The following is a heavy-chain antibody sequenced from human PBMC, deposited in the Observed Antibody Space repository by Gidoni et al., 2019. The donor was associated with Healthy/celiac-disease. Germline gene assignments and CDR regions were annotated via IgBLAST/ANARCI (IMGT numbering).Heavy chain of an antibody. CDR3: ARDSITMVRGPNQGGGVYYYYYMDV. CDR1: GFTFSSYW. D-gene: IGHD3-10*01. V-gene: IGHV3-74*01. CDR2: INSDGSST. J-gene: IGHJ6*03. Sequence: EVQLVESGGGLVQPGGSLRLSCAASGFTFSSYWLHWVRQAPGKGLVWVSRINSDGSSTSYADSVKGRFTISRDNAKNTLYLQMNSLRAEDTAVYYCARDSITMVRGPNQGGGVYYYYYMDVWGKGTTVTVSS.